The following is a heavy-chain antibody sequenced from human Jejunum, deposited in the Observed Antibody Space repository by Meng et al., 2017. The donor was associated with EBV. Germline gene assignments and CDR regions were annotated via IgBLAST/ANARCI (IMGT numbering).Heavy chain of an antibody. D-gene: IGHD2/OR15-2a*01. CDR2: ISNVGTT. V-gene: IGHV4-61*01. J-gene: IGHJ5*02. Sequence: GPGLCTSTTLPSLPCSDLVGYDTSACSYPSWTRHTRGRGLDCIGFISNVGTTNSIPPLRTRFTISLDTSKNLFSLKLSSVTAEDTAIYSCPYYLRGGGGVCSWGQGTLVTVSS. CDR1: VGYDTSACSY. CDR3: PYYLRGGGGVCS.